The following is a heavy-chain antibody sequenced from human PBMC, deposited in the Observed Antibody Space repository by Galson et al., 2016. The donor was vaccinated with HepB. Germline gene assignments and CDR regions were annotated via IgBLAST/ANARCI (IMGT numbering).Heavy chain of an antibody. V-gene: IGHV3-7*03. CDR2: IRRDGSQI. J-gene: IGHJ6*03. D-gene: IGHD3-22*01. CDR1: GFTFGDYW. CDR3: ARENYYDSSGYYYAYYYYYMDV. Sequence: SLRLSCAASGFTFGDYWMTWVRQAPGRGLGWVANIRRDGSQINYMDSVKGRFSISRDNAKNSLYLQMTSLRAEDTAVYYCARENYYDSSGYYYAYYYYYMDVWGKGTTVTVSS.